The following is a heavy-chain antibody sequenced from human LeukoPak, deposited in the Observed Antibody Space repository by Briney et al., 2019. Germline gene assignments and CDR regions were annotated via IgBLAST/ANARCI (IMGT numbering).Heavy chain of an antibody. CDR1: GGSFSGYY. CDR2: INHSGST. Sequence: SETLSLTCAVYGGSFSGYYWSWIRQPPGKGLEWIGEINHSGSTNYSPSLKSRVTISVDTSKNQFSLKLSSVTAADTAVYYCARVSYYDSSGYLDAFDIWGQGTMVTVSS. CDR3: ARVSYYDSSGYLDAFDI. D-gene: IGHD3-22*01. J-gene: IGHJ3*02. V-gene: IGHV4-34*01.